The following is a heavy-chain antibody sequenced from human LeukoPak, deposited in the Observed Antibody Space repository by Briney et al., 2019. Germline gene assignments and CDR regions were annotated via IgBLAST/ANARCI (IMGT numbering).Heavy chain of an antibody. CDR3: ARVRYSSGSNTLFDY. CDR2: ISYDGSNK. Sequence: GGSLRLSCAASGFTFSSYAMHWVRQAPGKGLEWVAVISYDGSNKYYADSVKGRFTISRDNSKNTLYLQMNSLRAEDTAVYYCARVRYSSGSNTLFDYWGQGTLVTVSS. CDR1: GFTFSSYA. V-gene: IGHV3-30-3*01. J-gene: IGHJ4*02. D-gene: IGHD6-19*01.